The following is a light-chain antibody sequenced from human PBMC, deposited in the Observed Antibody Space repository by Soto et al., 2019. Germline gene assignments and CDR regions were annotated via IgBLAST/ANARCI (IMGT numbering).Light chain of an antibody. Sequence: EIVLTQSPGTLSLSPGERATLSCRASQSISSYLAWYQQKPGQAPRLLIYGASSRATGIPDRFSGSGSGTDFSLTITRLEPADFAVYYCQQYGSSPWTFGQGTKLEIK. CDR3: QQYGSSPWT. J-gene: IGKJ2*02. CDR2: GAS. CDR1: QSISSY. V-gene: IGKV3-20*01.